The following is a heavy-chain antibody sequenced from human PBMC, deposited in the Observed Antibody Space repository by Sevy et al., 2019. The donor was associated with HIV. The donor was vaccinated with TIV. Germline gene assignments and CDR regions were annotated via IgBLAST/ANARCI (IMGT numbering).Heavy chain of an antibody. V-gene: IGHV3-21*01. CDR1: GFTFNTYT. CDR3: ARPYGSGSWEAFDL. D-gene: IGHD3-10*01. Sequence: GGSLRLSCSASGFTFNTYTMNWVRQAPGKGLEWVSSISSSSNYIYYADSLKGRFTISRDNARNSLYLQMSSLRAEDTAVYYCARPYGSGSWEAFDLWGQGTMVTGSS. CDR2: ISSSSNYI. J-gene: IGHJ3*01.